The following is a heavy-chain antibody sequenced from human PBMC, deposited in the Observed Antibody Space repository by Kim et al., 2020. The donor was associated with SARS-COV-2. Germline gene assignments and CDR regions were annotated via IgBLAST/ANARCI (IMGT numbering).Heavy chain of an antibody. J-gene: IGHJ4*02. Sequence: GNPTYAQGCTGRFVFALDTSVSTAYLQVSSLKAEDTAVYYCARDSTGYFDSWGQGTLVTVSS. CDR2: GNP. CDR3: ARDSTGYFDS. V-gene: IGHV7-4-1*02. D-gene: IGHD2-8*02.